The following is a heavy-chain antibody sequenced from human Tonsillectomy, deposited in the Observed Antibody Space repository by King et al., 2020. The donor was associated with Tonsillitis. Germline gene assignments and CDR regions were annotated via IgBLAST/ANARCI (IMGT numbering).Heavy chain of an antibody. CDR1: GYSFTSYW. V-gene: IGHV5-51*01. J-gene: IGHJ6*02. CDR3: ARHVMVRGVISGGMDV. D-gene: IGHD3-10*01. CDR2: IYPGDSDT. Sequence: QLVQSGAEVKKPGESLKISCKGSGYSFTSYWIGWVRQMPGKGLEWMGIIYPGDSDTRYSPSFQGQVTISADKSISTAYLQWSSLKASDPAMYYCARHVMVRGVISGGMDVWGQGTTVTVSS.